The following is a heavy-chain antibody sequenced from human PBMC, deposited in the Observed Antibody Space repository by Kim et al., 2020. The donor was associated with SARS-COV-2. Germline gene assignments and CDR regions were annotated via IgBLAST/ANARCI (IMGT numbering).Heavy chain of an antibody. CDR3: ARVGITLVV. J-gene: IGHJ6*02. CDR2: INPNGGVT. Sequence: ASVKVSCKASGYSFSDYFINWVRQAPGHGLEWMGYINPNGGVTFYAQKFQGRVTMTSDRSISTVYMELNGLTSEDAGVYYCARVGITLVVWGQGTTLTVSS. D-gene: IGHD3-16*01. V-gene: IGHV1-2*02. CDR1: GYSFSDYF.